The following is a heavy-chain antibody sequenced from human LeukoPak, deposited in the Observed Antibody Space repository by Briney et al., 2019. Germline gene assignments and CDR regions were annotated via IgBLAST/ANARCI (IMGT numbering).Heavy chain of an antibody. D-gene: IGHD3-9*01. CDR2: ITGSGGNT. CDR3: ARDPTGSIDY. J-gene: IGHJ4*02. V-gene: IGHV3-23*01. Sequence: GGSLRLSCAASGFTFSSYAMGWVRQAPGTGLEWVSAITGSGGNTYHADSVKGRFTISRDNAKNTLYLQMNSLRAEDTAVYYCARDPTGSIDYWGQGTLVTVSS. CDR1: GFTFSSYA.